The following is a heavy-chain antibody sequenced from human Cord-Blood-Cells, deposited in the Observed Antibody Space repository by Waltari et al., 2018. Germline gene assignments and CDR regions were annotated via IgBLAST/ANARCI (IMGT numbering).Heavy chain of an antibody. Sequence: QVQLVQSGAEVKKPGASVKVSCKASGYTFTSYDINWVRQATGQGLEWMGWMNPNSGNTGYAQKFQGRVTMTRDTSISTAYMELRSLRSEDTAVYYCARGLQGYDSSGYYYYGMDVWGQGTTVTVSS. J-gene: IGHJ6*02. CDR2: MNPNSGNT. V-gene: IGHV1-8*01. D-gene: IGHD3-22*01. CDR3: ARGLQGYDSSGYYYYGMDV. CDR1: GYTFTSYD.